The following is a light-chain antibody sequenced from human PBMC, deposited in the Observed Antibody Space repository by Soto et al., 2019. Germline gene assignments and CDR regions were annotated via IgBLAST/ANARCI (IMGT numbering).Light chain of an antibody. J-gene: IGKJ4*01. CDR2: DAS. Sequence: DLQMTQSPSSLSASVGDRVTITCRASQEISNHLAWFQQKPGKPPKSLIYDASTLQSGVPSKFSGSGSGTDFTLTISSLQPEDFATYYCQQYHNYPVTFGGGTKVEIK. V-gene: IGKV1-16*02. CDR3: QQYHNYPVT. CDR1: QEISNH.